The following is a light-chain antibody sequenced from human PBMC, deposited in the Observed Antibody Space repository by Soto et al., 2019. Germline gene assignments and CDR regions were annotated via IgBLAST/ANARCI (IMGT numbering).Light chain of an antibody. CDR1: SSNIGGNY. CDR3: GTWDISLDTVV. CDR2: DNK. Sequence: QSVLTQPPSVSAAPGQKVTISCSGSSSNIGGNYVSWYQVLPRRAPKLLIYDNKKRHSGIPDRFSGSKSGTSATLGITELQIGDEAEYYCGTWDISLDTVVFGGGTKVTVL. V-gene: IGLV1-51*01. J-gene: IGLJ2*01.